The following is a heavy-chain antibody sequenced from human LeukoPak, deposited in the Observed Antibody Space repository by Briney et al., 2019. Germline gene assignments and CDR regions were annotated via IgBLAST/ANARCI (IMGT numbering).Heavy chain of an antibody. CDR1: GFTFSSYG. Sequence: PGGSLRLSCAASGFTFSSYGMHWVRQAPGKGLEWVAFIRYDGSNKYYADSVKGRFTISIDNSKNTLYLQMNSLRAEDTAVYYCAKVKVGPMVRGVIFNYWGQETLVTVSS. J-gene: IGHJ4*02. CDR3: AKVKVGPMVRGVIFNY. D-gene: IGHD3-10*01. CDR2: IRYDGSNK. V-gene: IGHV3-30*02.